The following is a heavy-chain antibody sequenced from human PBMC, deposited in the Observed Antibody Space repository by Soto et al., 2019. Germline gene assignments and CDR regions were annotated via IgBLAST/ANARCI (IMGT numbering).Heavy chain of an antibody. J-gene: IGHJ6*02. D-gene: IGHD2-8*01. CDR2: IYNSGST. CDR3: ARDRYCTHGVCPRGGISYGMDV. Sequence: PSETLSLTCTVSGGSISSDGYYWSGIRHHPGKGLEWIGYIYNSGSTAYSSSLKSRVTISVGTSKNQFSLRLSSVTAADTAMYYCARDRYCTHGVCPRGGISYGMDVWGQGTTVTVSS. CDR1: GGSISSDGYY. V-gene: IGHV4-31*03.